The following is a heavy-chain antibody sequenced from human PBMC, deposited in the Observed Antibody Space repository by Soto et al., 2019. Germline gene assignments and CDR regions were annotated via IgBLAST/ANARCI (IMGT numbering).Heavy chain of an antibody. V-gene: IGHV1-46*01. CDR2: INPSGGST. D-gene: IGHD6-25*01. Sequence: GASVKVSCKASGYTFASYYRHWVRQAPGQGLEWMGIINPSGGSTSYAQKFQGRVTMTRDTSTSTVYMELSSLRSEDTAVYYSPRSRRYSSGCKPLGVMAFWAQGTTVPVS. CDR1: GYTFASYY. J-gene: IGHJ6*02. CDR3: PRSRRYSSGCKPLGVMAF.